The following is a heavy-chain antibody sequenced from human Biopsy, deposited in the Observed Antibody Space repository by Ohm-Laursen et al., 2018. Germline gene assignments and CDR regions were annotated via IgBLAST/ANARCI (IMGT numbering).Heavy chain of an antibody. CDR2: FAPENGKT. CDR1: GYTLTALS. CDR3: AADINVWNVNY. V-gene: IGHV1-24*01. Sequence: ASVKVSCKVSGYTLTALSMHWVRQAPGRGLEWMGGFAPENGKTTYAQKFQGRITMTEDTSTDTAYMELSSLRSEDTAVYYCAADINVWNVNYWGQGTQVTVSS. J-gene: IGHJ4*02. D-gene: IGHD1-1*01.